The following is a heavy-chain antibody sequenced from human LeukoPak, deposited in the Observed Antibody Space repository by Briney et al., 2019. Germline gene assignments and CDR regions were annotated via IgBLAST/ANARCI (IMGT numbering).Heavy chain of an antibody. Sequence: GGSLRLSCAASGFTFSSYAMDWVRQAPGKGLEWVAAISYDGSNKYYADSVKGRITISRDNSKNTLYLQVNSLRAEDTAVYCCARGTSYYYYGMDVWGQGTTVTVSS. V-gene: IGHV3-30-3*01. J-gene: IGHJ6*02. CDR1: GFTFSSYA. CDR2: ISYDGSNK. CDR3: ARGTSYYYYGMDV. D-gene: IGHD3-3*01.